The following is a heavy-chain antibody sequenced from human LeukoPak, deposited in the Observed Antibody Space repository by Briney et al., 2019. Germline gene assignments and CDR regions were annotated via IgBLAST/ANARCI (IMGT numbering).Heavy chain of an antibody. Sequence: SETLSLTCAVSGGSFSLYYLSWIRQPPGKGLEWIGEINHSGSTNYNPSLKSRVTISVVTSKNQFSLKLSSVTAADTAVYYCARGRGRRCLQFFYFNYWGQGTLVTVSS. V-gene: IGHV4-34*01. CDR3: ARGRGRRCLQFFYFNY. D-gene: IGHD5-24*01. J-gene: IGHJ4*02. CDR1: GGSFSLYY. CDR2: INHSGST.